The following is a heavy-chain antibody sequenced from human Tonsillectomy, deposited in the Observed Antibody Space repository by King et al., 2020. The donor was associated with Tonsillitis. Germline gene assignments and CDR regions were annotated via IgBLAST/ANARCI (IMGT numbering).Heavy chain of an antibody. Sequence: VQLQQWGAGLLKPSETLSLTCAVYGGSFSGYYWSWIRQPPGKGLEWIGEINHSGSTNSNPSLKSRVTISVDTSKNQFSLKLSSVTAADTAVYYCARGPSGSIAYAFDIWGQGTMVTVSS. CDR2: INHSGST. J-gene: IGHJ3*02. CDR3: ARGPSGSIAYAFDI. CDR1: GGSFSGYY. D-gene: IGHD6-25*01. V-gene: IGHV4-34*01.